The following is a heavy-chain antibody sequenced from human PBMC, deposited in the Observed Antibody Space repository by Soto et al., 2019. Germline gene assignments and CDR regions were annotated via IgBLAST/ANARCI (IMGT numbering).Heavy chain of an antibody. CDR3: AKRGGVVGGSEHPFFEY. D-gene: IGHD2-15*01. Sequence: QVQLVESGGGVVQPGKSLRLSCAASGFIFSNYGMHWVRQAPGKGLEWVALISFDGKNRNYADSVKGRFTIYRDNPKNPLYLEMNSRRPEDTAFYYCAKRGGVVGGSEHPFFEYWGQGALVTVSS. J-gene: IGHJ4*02. CDR2: ISFDGKNR. V-gene: IGHV3-30*18. CDR1: GFIFSNYG.